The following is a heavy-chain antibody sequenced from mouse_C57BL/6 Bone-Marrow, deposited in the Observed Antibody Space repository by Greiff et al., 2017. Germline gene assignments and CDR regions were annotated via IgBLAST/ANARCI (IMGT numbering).Heavy chain of an antibody. V-gene: IGHV1-82*01. D-gene: IGHD1-1*01. CDR1: GYAFSSSW. CDR2: IYPGDGDT. Sequence: QVQLQQSGPELVKPGASVKISCKASGYAFSSSWMNWVKQRPGKGLEWIGRIYPGDGDTNYNGKFKGNATLTADKSSSTAYMQLSSLTSEDSAVYFCARITTVVADYWGQGTTLTVSS. J-gene: IGHJ2*01. CDR3: ARITTVVADY.